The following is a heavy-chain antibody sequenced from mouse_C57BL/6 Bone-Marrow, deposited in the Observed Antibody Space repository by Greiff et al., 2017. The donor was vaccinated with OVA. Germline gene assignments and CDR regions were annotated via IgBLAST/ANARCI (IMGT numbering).Heavy chain of an antibody. V-gene: IGHV1-50*01. CDR3: ARYDSEGGNGPDD. CDR2: IDPTSSET. J-gene: IGHJ2*01. CDR1: GYTFTSYW. D-gene: IGHD2-1*01. Sequence: VQLQQPGAELVKPGASVTLSCKASGYTFTSYWMHWVQQRPGRGLEWIGKIDPTSSETNYNEKFKGKATMTVDTTSSTAYMQLSSLTSEDSAVYYCARYDSEGGNGPDDWGQGTPVTVSA.